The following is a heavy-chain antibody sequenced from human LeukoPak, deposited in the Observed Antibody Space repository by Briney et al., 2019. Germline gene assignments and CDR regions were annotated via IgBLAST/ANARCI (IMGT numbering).Heavy chain of an antibody. CDR3: ARSRRDNYYYYYGMDV. CDR2: ISSSDTTI. J-gene: IGHJ6*02. Sequence: PGGALRLSCAASGCTFSSYEMTWVRQAPAKGRGWVSNISSSDTTIHYADSVKGRFTISRDNARNSLYLQMNSLRAEDKAVYYCARSRRDNYYYYYGMDVWGQGTTVTVSS. CDR1: GCTFSSYE. D-gene: IGHD5-24*01. V-gene: IGHV3-48*03.